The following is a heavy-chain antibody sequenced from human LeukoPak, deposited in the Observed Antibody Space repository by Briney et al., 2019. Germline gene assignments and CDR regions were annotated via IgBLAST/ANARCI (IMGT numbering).Heavy chain of an antibody. CDR2: INHSGST. CDR1: GGSFSGYY. Sequence: TETLSLTCAVYGGSFSGYYWSWIRQPPGKGLEWIGEINHSGSTNYNPSLKSRVTISVDTSKNQFSLKLSSVTAADTAVYYCAQGGCSGGSCYPLGYWGQGTLVTVSS. V-gene: IGHV4-34*01. CDR3: AQGGCSGGSCYPLGY. J-gene: IGHJ4*02. D-gene: IGHD2-15*01.